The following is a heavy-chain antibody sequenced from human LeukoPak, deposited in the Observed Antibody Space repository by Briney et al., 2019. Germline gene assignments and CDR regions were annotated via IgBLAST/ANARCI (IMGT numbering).Heavy chain of an antibody. CDR2: ISGSGGST. D-gene: IGHD3-22*01. J-gene: IGHJ4*02. CDR1: GFTFSSYA. Sequence: PGGSLRLSCAAPGFTFSSYAMSWVRQAPGKGLEWVSAISGSGGSTYYADSVKGPFTLSIDNSKNTLYLQMNSLRADDTAVYYCAKEDYDSSGYYFDYWGQGTLVTVSS. CDR3: AKEDYDSSGYYFDY. V-gene: IGHV3-23*01.